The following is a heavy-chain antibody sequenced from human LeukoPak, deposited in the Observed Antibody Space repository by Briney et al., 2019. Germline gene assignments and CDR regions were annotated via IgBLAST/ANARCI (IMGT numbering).Heavy chain of an antibody. CDR1: GGTFSSYA. Sequence: SVKVSCKASGGTFSSYAISWVRQAPGQGLEWMGRIIPILGIANYAQKFQGRVTITADKSTSTAYMELSSLRSEDTAVYYCARAHGADYGMDVWGQGTTVTVSS. CDR3: ARAHGADYGMDV. D-gene: IGHD4-17*01. J-gene: IGHJ6*02. CDR2: IIPILGIA. V-gene: IGHV1-69*04.